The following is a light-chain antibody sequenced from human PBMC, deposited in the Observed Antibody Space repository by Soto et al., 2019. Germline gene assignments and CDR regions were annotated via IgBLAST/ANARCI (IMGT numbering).Light chain of an antibody. CDR1: SSDVGTYNR. CDR3: SLYTISSTLV. Sequence: QSALTQPPSVSGSPGQSVTISCTGTSSDVGTYNRVSWYQQPPDTAPKLMIYEVSNRPSGVPDRFSGSKSGNTASLTISGLQAEDEGDYYCSLYTISSTLVFGGGTKLTVL. CDR2: EVS. V-gene: IGLV2-18*01. J-gene: IGLJ3*02.